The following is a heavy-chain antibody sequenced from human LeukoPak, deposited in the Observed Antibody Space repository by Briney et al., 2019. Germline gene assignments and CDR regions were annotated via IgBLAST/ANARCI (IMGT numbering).Heavy chain of an antibody. CDR2: IYYSGST. CDR3: ARDPGGLLGAFDI. Sequence: SETLSLTRTVSGGSISSSSYYWGWIRQPPGKGLEWIGSIYYSGSTYYNPSLKSRVTISVDTSKNQFSLKLSSVTAADTAVYYCARDPGGLLGAFDIWGQGTMVTVSS. V-gene: IGHV4-39*07. CDR1: GGSISSSSYY. J-gene: IGHJ3*02. D-gene: IGHD2-8*02.